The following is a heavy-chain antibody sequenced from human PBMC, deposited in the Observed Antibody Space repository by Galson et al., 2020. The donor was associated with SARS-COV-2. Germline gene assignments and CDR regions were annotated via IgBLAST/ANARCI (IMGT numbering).Heavy chain of an antibody. CDR2: IYYSGST. Sequence: SETLSLTCTVSGGSISSGGYYWSWIRQHPGKGLECIGYIYYSGSTYYNPSLKSRVTISVDTSKNQFSLKLSSVTAADTAVYYCARGGHGSSSAAAAFDIWGQGTMVTVSS. D-gene: IGHD6-6*01. CDR3: ARGGHGSSSAAAAFDI. J-gene: IGHJ3*02. CDR1: GGSISSGGYY. V-gene: IGHV4-31*03.